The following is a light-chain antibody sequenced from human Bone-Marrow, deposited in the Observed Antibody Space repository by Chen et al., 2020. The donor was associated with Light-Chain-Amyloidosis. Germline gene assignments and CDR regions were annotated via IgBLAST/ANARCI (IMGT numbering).Light chain of an antibody. Sequence: DIQLSQSPSFLSASVGDRVTITCRASQGISSFLAWYQQKPGKAPKPLIYAASTLQSGVPSRFSGSGSGTEFTLTISSLQPEDFAIYYCQQLNSYPWTFGQGTKVEIK. CDR3: QQLNSYPWT. CDR1: QGISSF. CDR2: AAS. V-gene: IGKV1-9*01. J-gene: IGKJ1*01.